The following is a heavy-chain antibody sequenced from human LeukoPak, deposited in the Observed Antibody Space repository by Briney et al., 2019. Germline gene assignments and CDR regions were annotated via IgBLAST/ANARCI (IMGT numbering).Heavy chain of an antibody. J-gene: IGHJ5*02. CDR3: AKGKVTAFLDWFDP. V-gene: IGHV3-23*01. CDR1: GFTFSTCA. Sequence: GGSLRLSCAASGFTFSTCAMSWVRQAPGKGLEWVSAISATGGTTYYADSVKGRFTISRDNSKNTLYLQLNSLRAEDTAIYYCAKGKVTAFLDWFDPWGQGTLVTVSS. CDR2: ISATGGTT. D-gene: IGHD2-21*02.